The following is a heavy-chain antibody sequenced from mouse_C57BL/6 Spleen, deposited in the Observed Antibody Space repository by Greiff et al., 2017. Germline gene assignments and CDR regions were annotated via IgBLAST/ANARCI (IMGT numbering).Heavy chain of an antibody. CDR1: GYAFTNYL. Sequence: QVQLKQSGAELVRPGTSVKVSCKASGYAFTNYLIEWVKQRPGQGLEWIGVINPRSGGTNYNEKFKGKATLTADKSSSTAYMQLSSLTSEDSAVYFCARSRGSSEAQAWFAYWGQGTLVTVSA. J-gene: IGHJ3*01. CDR2: INPRSGGT. CDR3: ARSRGSSEAQAWFAY. D-gene: IGHD3-2*02. V-gene: IGHV1-54*01.